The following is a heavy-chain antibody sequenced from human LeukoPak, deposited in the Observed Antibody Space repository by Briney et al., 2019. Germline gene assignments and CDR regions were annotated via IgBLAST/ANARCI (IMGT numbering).Heavy chain of an antibody. CDR1: GYTFTSYG. V-gene: IGHV1-18*01. CDR2: ISAYNGNT. J-gene: IGHJ5*02. CDR3: ARDPLVYDFWSGYRGNNWFDP. D-gene: IGHD3-3*01. Sequence: ASVKVSCKASGYTFTSYGISWVRQAPGQGLEWMGWISAYNGNTNYAQKLQGRVTMTTDTSTSTAYMELRSLRSDDTAVYYCARDPLVYDFWSGYRGNNWFDPRGQGTLVTVSS.